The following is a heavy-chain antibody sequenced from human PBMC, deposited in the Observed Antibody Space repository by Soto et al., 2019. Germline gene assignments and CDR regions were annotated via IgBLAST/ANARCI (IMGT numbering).Heavy chain of an antibody. CDR1: GYTFSSYG. CDR2: ISGYNGNT. CDR3: ARIADCSTTTCSFPSCLHIRGYYYYGMDV. V-gene: IGHV1-18*01. Sequence: QVRLVQSAAEVKKPGASVKVSCKASGYTFSSYGISWVRQAPGQGLEWMGWISGYNGNTNFAQNLQGRVTMTTDAPTSTVFMERRSMRSDDAAVYYWARIADCSTTTCSFPSCLHIRGYYYYGMDVWGQGTTVTVSS. J-gene: IGHJ6*02. D-gene: IGHD2-2*01.